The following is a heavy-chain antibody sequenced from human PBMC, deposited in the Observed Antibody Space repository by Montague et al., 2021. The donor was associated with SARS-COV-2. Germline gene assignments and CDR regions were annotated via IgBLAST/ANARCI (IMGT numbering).Heavy chain of an antibody. V-gene: IGHV4-34*01. Sequence: SETLSLTCAVYGGSFSGYYWNWIRQPPGKGLEWIGEINRSGSTNYNPSLKSRVTISVDTSNNQFSLKLTSVTAADTAVYYCARGPTNNIGMVATRLDYWGQGTLSPSPQ. CDR1: GGSFSGYY. D-gene: IGHD5-12*01. CDR2: INRSGST. J-gene: IGHJ4*02. CDR3: ARGPTNNIGMVATRLDY.